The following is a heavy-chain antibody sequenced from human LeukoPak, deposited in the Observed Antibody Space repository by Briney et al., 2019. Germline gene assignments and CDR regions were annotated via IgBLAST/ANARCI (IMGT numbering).Heavy chain of an antibody. CDR3: ARDWNYYSC. CDR1: GFTFRSYS. J-gene: IGHJ4*02. D-gene: IGHD1-1*01. CDR2: ISSSSGSI. Sequence: PGGSLRLSCAASGFTFRSYSMNWVRQAPGKGLEWVSSISSSSGSIYYADSVKGRFTISRDNAKNSLYLQMNSLRAEDTAVYYCARDWNYYSCWGQGTLVTVSS. V-gene: IGHV3-21*01.